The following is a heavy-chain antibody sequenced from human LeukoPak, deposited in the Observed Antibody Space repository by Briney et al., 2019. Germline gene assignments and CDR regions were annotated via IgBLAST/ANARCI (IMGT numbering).Heavy chain of an antibody. D-gene: IGHD6-19*01. V-gene: IGHV3-21*01. CDR1: GFTFSSYS. CDR2: ISTGSGSI. Sequence: PGGSLRLSCAASGFTFSSYSMNWVRQAPGKGLEWVSFISTGSGSIYYADSVKGRFTISRDNAKNSLYLQMNSLRADDTAVYYCARVRGSGWYVVYWGQGTLVTVSS. CDR3: ARVRGSGWYVVY. J-gene: IGHJ4*02.